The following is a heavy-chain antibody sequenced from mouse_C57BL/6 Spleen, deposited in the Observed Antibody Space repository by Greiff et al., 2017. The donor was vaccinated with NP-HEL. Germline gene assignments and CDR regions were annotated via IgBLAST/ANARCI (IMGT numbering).Heavy chain of an antibody. CDR1: GFNIKDDY. Sequence: VQLQQSGAELVRPGASVKLSCTASGFNIKDDYMHWVKQRPEQGLEWIGWIDPENGDTEYASKFQGKATITADTSSNTAYLQLSSLTSEDTAVYYCTTRDYGSSGWYFDVWGTGTTVTVSS. CDR3: TTRDYGSSGWYFDV. J-gene: IGHJ1*03. D-gene: IGHD1-1*01. CDR2: IDPENGDT. V-gene: IGHV14-4*01.